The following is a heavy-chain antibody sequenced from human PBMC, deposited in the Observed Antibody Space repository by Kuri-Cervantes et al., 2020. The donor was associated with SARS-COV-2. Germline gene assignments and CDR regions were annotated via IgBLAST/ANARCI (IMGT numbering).Heavy chain of an antibody. CDR2: VRGKANNYAI. V-gene: IGHV3-73*01. J-gene: IGHJ4*02. Sequence: GESLKISCEVSGCLFSASAIHWVRQASGKGLEWVGRVRGKANNYAIAYAASVKGRFTISRDDSKNMAHLQMHSPKTEDAAVYYCTALIDYWGQGALVTVSS. CDR1: GCLFSASA. CDR3: TALIDY.